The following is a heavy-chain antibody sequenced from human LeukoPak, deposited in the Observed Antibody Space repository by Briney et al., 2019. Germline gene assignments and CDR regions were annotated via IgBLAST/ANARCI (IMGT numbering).Heavy chain of an antibody. CDR2: ISAYNGNT. CDR1: GYTFTSYG. J-gene: IGHJ4*02. Sequence: ASVKVSCKASGYTFTSYGISWVRQTPGQALEWMGWISAYNGNTNYAQKLQGRVTMTTDTSTSTAYMELRSLRSDDTAVYYCARVVYDSSGYFLYYFDYWGQGTLVTVSS. CDR3: ARVVYDSSGYFLYYFDY. V-gene: IGHV1-18*01. D-gene: IGHD3-22*01.